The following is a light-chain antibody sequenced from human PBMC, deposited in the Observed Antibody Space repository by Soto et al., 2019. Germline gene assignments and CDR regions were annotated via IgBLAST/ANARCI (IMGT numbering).Light chain of an antibody. CDR3: QQYDTSPPT. CDR1: QTIASRY. J-gene: IGKJ5*01. V-gene: IGKV3-20*01. CDR2: RTF. Sequence: EIVLTQSPGTLSLSPGERATLSCRASQTIASRYLAWYQHQPGQAPRLLIYRTFARAPGIPDRFSGGGSGTDFALTISRLEREDVALYYCQQYDTSPPTFGQGTRLDIK.